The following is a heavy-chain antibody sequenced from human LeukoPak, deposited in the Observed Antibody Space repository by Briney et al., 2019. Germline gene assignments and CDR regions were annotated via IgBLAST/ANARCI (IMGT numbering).Heavy chain of an antibody. CDR2: IYYSGST. CDR3: ARDRYYDFWSGSNWFDP. Sequence: PSETLSLTCTVSGGPVSSGSYYWSWIRQPPGKGLEWIGYIYYSGSTNYNPSLKSRVTISVDTSKNQFSLKLSSVTAADTAVYYCARDRYYDFWSGSNWFDPWGQGTLVTVSS. V-gene: IGHV4-61*01. CDR1: GGPVSSGSYY. J-gene: IGHJ5*02. D-gene: IGHD3-3*01.